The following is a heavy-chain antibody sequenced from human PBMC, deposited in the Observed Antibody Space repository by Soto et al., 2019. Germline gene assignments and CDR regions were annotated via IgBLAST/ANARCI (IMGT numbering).Heavy chain of an antibody. D-gene: IGHD3-16*01. J-gene: IGHJ2*01. CDR2: MNPNSGNT. CDR3: AREITAYWYFDL. Sequence: QVQLVQSGAEVKKPGASVKVSCKASGYTFTSYDITWVRQATGQGLEWMGWMNPNSGNTGYAQKFQGRVTMTRNTSRSTAYMERSSLRSEDTAVYYCAREITAYWYFDLWGRGTLVTVSS. CDR1: GYTFTSYD. V-gene: IGHV1-8*01.